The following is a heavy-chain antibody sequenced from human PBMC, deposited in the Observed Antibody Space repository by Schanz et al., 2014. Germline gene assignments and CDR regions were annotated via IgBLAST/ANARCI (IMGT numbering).Heavy chain of an antibody. D-gene: IGHD2-2*01. V-gene: IGHV3-23*04. J-gene: IGHJ4*02. Sequence: EAQLVESGGGLVQPGGSLRLSCAASGFTFGDYAMTWVRQAPGKGLEWVSAISGSGGSTYYADSVRGRFTISRDNSKNTVYLQMNSLRPGDTAVYYCARESSNDIVLVPGAVFDHWGQGILVTVSS. CDR3: ARESSNDIVLVPGAVFDH. CDR2: ISGSGGST. CDR1: GFTFGDYA.